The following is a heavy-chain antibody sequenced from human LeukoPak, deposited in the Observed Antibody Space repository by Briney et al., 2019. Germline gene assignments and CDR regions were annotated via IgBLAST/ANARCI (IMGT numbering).Heavy chain of an antibody. V-gene: IGHV4-39*02. CDR3: ARDPDIDYSSGWYVDY. Sequence: SETLSLTCTVSGSSISSSSYYWGWIRQPPGKGLEWIGSIYYSGSTYYNPSLKSRVTISVDTSKNQFSLKLSSVTAADTAVYYCARDPDIDYSSGWYVDYWGQGTLVTVSS. CDR2: IYYSGST. D-gene: IGHD6-19*01. J-gene: IGHJ4*02. CDR1: GSSISSSSYY.